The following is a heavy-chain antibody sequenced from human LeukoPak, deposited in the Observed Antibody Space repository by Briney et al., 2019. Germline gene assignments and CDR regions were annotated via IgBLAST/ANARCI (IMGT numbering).Heavy chain of an antibody. Sequence: PSETLSLTCTVSGGSISSSSYYWGWIRQPPGKGLEWIGSIYYSGSTYYNPSLKSRVTISVDTSKNQFSLKLSSATAADTAVYYCASDLTIFGAPRYFDYWGQGTLVTVSS. CDR2: IYYSGST. V-gene: IGHV4-39*07. J-gene: IGHJ4*02. CDR1: GGSISSSSYY. D-gene: IGHD3-3*01. CDR3: ASDLTIFGAPRYFDY.